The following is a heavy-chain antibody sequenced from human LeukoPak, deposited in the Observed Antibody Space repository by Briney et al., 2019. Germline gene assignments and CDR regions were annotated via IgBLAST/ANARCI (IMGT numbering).Heavy chain of an antibody. J-gene: IGHJ4*02. V-gene: IGHV3-21*06. CDR3: ARDPAEADC. CDR2: INGGGNT. Sequence: GGSLRLSCAASGFTFSGYAMNWVRQAPGKGLEWVSSINGGGNTFYADSVKGRLAISRDNAKNSLYLQMNGLRAEDTAVYYCARDPAEADCWGQGTLVTVSS. CDR1: GFTFSGYA.